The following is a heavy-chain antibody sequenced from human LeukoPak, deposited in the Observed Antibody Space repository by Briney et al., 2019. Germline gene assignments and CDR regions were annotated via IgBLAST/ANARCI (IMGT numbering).Heavy chain of an antibody. CDR1: GGSFSGYY. CDR2: INHSGST. V-gene: IGHV4-34*01. J-gene: IGHJ5*02. D-gene: IGHD6-25*01. CDR3: AAVHGWFDP. Sequence: SETLSLTCAVYGGSFSGYYWSWIRQPPGKGLEWIGEINHSGSTNYNPSLKSRVTISVDTSKIQFSLKLSSVTAADTAVYYCAAVHGWFDPWGQGTLVTVSS.